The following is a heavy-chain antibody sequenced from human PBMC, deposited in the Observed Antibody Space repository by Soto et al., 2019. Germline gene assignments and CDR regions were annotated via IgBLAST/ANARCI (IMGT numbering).Heavy chain of an antibody. J-gene: IGHJ4*02. V-gene: IGHV3-23*01. CDR1: GFTFSSYA. CDR2: ISGSGGST. D-gene: IGHD6-19*01. CDR3: ASRTSGWYFDY. Sequence: EVQLLESGGGLVQPGGSLRLSCTASGFTFSSYAMNWVGQAPGKGLEWVSVISGSGGSTYFADSVKGRFTISRDNSKNTLYLQMNSLRAEYTAVYYCASRTSGWYFDYWGQGTLVTVSS.